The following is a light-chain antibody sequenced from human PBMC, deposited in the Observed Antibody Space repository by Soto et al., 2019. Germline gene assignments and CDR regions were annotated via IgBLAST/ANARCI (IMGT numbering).Light chain of an antibody. Sequence: EIVLTQSPGTLAVSPGDTATRSCRARQSVSNYLAWYQQKPGQARTLLIYGASARATGIPDRFAGSGSGTDFNISISGLEPEDFAGYYCEQSGTSPLTFGQGTKVDI. J-gene: IGKJ1*01. V-gene: IGKV3-20*01. CDR1: QSVSNY. CDR3: EQSGTSPLT. CDR2: GAS.